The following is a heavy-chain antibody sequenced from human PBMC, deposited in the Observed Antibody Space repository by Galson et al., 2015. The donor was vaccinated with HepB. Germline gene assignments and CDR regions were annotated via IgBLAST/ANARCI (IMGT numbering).Heavy chain of an antibody. D-gene: IGHD6-19*01. Sequence: LRLSCAASGFTFSSHAMSWVRQAPGKGLEWVSSISESGVGTYYADSVKGRFTISRDNSKNTLYLQMNSLRAEDTAINYCAKHMSIAVTGMKPYDNWGQGTLVTVSS. CDR3: AKHMSIAVTGMKPYDN. CDR2: ISESGVGT. CDR1: GFTFSSHA. J-gene: IGHJ4*02. V-gene: IGHV3-23*01.